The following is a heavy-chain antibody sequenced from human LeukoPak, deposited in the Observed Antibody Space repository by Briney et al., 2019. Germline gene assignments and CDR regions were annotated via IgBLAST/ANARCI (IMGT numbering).Heavy chain of an antibody. D-gene: IGHD2-2*01. CDR2: INHSGST. CDR1: GGSFSGHY. V-gene: IGHV4-34*01. Sequence: SETLSLTCAVYGGSFSGHYWNWIRQPPGKGLEWIGEINHSGSTNYNPSLKSRVTISVDTSKNQFSLKLSSVTAADTAVYYCARGAPRSVPAQGEFDYWGQGTLVTVSS. CDR3: ARGAPRSVPAQGEFDY. J-gene: IGHJ4*02.